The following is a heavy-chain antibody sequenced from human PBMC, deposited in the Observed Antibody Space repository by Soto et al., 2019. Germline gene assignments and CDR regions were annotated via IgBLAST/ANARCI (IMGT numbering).Heavy chain of an antibody. CDR1: GGSVSSGSYY. CDR2: IYYSGSS. J-gene: IGHJ3*02. V-gene: IGHV4-61*01. Sequence: SETLSLTCTASGGSVSSGSYYWSWIRQPPGKGLEWIGYIYYSGSSYSNPSLESRVTLSVDTSKNQFSLNLSSVTAADTAVYYCARDRTIVVDDAFDIWGQGTMVTVSS. D-gene: IGHD3-22*01. CDR3: ARDRTIVVDDAFDI.